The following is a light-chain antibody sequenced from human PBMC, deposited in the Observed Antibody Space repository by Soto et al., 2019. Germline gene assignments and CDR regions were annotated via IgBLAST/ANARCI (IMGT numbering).Light chain of an antibody. Sequence: DIQKTQSPSTLSASVGDRVSITCQASQSMSAWLSWYQQKPGKAPKLLIYKASSLESGVPSRFSGSGSGTEFTLTISSLQPDDFATYYCQQYNSDSRTFGQGTKVEIK. CDR3: QQYNSDSRT. J-gene: IGKJ1*01. CDR2: KAS. V-gene: IGKV1-5*03. CDR1: QSMSAW.